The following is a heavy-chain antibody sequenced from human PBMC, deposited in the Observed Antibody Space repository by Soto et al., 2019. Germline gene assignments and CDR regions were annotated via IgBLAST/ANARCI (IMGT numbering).Heavy chain of an antibody. CDR3: ARDTLAWGAGSYYYGMDV. Sequence: GGSLRLSCAASGFTFSSYDMHWVRQATGKGLEWVSAIGTAGDTYYPGSVKGRFTISRENAKNSLYLQMNSLRAEDTAVYYCARDTLAWGAGSYYYGMDVWGQGTTVTVSS. D-gene: IGHD1-26*01. J-gene: IGHJ6*02. V-gene: IGHV3-13*01. CDR1: GFTFSSYD. CDR2: IGTAGDT.